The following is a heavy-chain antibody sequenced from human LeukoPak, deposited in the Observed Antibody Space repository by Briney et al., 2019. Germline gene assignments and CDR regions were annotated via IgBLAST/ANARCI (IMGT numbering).Heavy chain of an antibody. D-gene: IGHD3-22*01. V-gene: IGHV1-69*13. CDR1: GGTFSSYA. CDR3: ARDHRNYYDSDYGMDV. Sequence: SVTVSCKASGGTFSSYAISWVRQAPGQGLEWMGGIIPIFGTANYAQKFQGRVTITADESTSTAYMELSSLRSEDTAVYYCARDHRNYYDSDYGMDVWGQGTTVTVSS. J-gene: IGHJ6*02. CDR2: IIPIFGTA.